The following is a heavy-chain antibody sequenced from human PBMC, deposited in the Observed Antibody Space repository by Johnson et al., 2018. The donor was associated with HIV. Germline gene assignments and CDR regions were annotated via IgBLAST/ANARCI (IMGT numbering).Heavy chain of an antibody. D-gene: IGHD3-3*01. CDR3: VRDDGSDFEAFDI. CDR1: GFTFSSYA. Sequence: QMQLVESRGGVVQPGGSLRLSCAASGFTFSSYAMSWVRQAPGKGLEWVAFLRYDGSNKYSADSVKGRFTISRDISKNTLYLQMNSLRAEDTAVYYCVRDDGSDFEAFDIWGLGTMVTVSS. V-gene: IGHV3-30*02. J-gene: IGHJ3*02. CDR2: LRYDGSNK.